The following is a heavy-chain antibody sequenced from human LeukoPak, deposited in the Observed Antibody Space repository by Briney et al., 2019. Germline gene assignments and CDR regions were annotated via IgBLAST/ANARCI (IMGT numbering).Heavy chain of an antibody. V-gene: IGHV4-34*01. CDR2: INHSGST. D-gene: IGHD6-6*01. CDR1: VGSFSGDY. Sequence: SETLSLTCAVYVGSFSGDYWSWIRQPPGKGLEWVGEINHSGSTNYNPSLKSRVTISVDTSKNQFSLKLSSVTAADTAVYYCARGRIAASLGMDYWGQGTLVTVPS. CDR3: ARGRIAASLGMDY. J-gene: IGHJ4*02.